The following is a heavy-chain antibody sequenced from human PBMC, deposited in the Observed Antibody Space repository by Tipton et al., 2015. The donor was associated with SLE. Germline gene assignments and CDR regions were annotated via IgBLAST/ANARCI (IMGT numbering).Heavy chain of an antibody. CDR3: ARGYSSSWSDLDY. D-gene: IGHD6-13*01. Sequence: LRLSCAASGFTFSVYGMNWVRQAPGKGLEWIGEINHSGTTNYNPSLKSRVTISVDTSKNQFSLKLSSVTAADTAVYYCARGYSSSWSDLDYWGQGTLVTVSS. J-gene: IGHJ4*02. CDR1: GFTFSVYG. V-gene: IGHV4-34*01. CDR2: INHSGTT.